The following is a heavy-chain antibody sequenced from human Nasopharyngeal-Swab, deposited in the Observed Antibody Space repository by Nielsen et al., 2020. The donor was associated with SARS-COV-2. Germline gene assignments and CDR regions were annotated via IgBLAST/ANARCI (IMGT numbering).Heavy chain of an antibody. CDR2: IYYSGST. J-gene: IGHJ4*02. CDR1: GGSISSGGYY. V-gene: IGHV4-31*03. D-gene: IGHD1-26*01. Sequence: SETLSLTCTVSGGSISSGGYYWSWIRQHPGKGLEWIGYIYYSGSTYYNPSLRSRVTISVDTSKNQFSLKLSSVTAADTAVYYCARDLGGSRRFFDYWGQGTLVTVSS. CDR3: ARDLGGSRRFFDY.